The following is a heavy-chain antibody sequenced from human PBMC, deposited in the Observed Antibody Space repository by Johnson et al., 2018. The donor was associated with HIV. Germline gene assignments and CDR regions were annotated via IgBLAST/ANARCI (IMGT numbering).Heavy chain of an antibody. V-gene: IGHV3-30*03. J-gene: IGHJ3*02. CDR1: GFIFSSYG. CDR3: ARRYSGSYRGAFDI. D-gene: IGHD1-26*01. Sequence: QVQLVESGGGVVQPGRSLRLSCAASGFIFSSYGMHWVRQAPGNGLEWVTGMSYDGSNRYYADSVQGRFTISRDNSKNTLYLQMNSLRAEDTAVYYCARRYSGSYRGAFDIWGQGTMVTVSS. CDR2: MSYDGSNR.